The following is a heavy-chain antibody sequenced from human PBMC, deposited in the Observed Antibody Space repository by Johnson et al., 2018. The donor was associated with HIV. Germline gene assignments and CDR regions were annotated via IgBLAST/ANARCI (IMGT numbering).Heavy chain of an antibody. Sequence: VLLVESGGGLVQPGGSLRLSCAASGFTVSSNYMSWVRQAPGKGLEWVSVLYSGGSTYYADSVKGRFTISRDNSKNTLYLQMNSLRPEDTAVYYCAKDRAEVVVVHDALDMWGQGTMVTVSS. V-gene: IGHV3-66*01. CDR2: LYSGGST. J-gene: IGHJ3*02. CDR1: GFTVSSNY. CDR3: AKDRAEVVVVHDALDM. D-gene: IGHD3-22*01.